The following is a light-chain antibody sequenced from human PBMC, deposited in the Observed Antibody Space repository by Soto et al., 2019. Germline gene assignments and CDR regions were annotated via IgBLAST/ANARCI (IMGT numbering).Light chain of an antibody. J-gene: IGLJ1*01. V-gene: IGLV2-14*01. CDR2: EVS. CDR1: DRDIGDYNY. CDR3: RSYTTWSTHV. Sequence: QSVLAQPASVSGSPGQSITISCSGTDRDIGDYNYVSWYQQLPGRAPKLMIYEVSNRPSGVSNRFSASKSGNTASLTIPGLQAEDEADYYCRSYTTWSTHVFVTGTKVTGL.